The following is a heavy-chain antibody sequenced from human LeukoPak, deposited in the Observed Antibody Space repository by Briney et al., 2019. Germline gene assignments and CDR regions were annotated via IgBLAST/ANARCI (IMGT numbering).Heavy chain of an antibody. Sequence: PSQTLSLTCTVSGGSISSGGYYWSWIRQHPGKGLEWIGYIYYSGSTYYNPSLKSRVTISVDTSKNQFSLKLSSVTAADTAVYYCASLDCSSTSRPFDYWGQGTLVTVSS. CDR2: IYYSGST. CDR3: ASLDCSSTSRPFDY. J-gene: IGHJ4*02. CDR1: GGSISSGGYY. D-gene: IGHD2-2*01. V-gene: IGHV4-31*03.